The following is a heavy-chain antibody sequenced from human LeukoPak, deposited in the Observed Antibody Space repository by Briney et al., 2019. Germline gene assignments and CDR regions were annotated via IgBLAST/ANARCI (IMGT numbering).Heavy chain of an antibody. CDR2: INHSEST. CDR1: GGSFSGYY. D-gene: IGHD6-19*01. Sequence: SEGLSLTCAVYGGSFSGYYWSWIRQPPGKGVEWIGEINHSESTTYNPSLQSRVTISVDTSKIQFPLKLSSMTAADTAVYYCARYGAVAGRYWYFDLWGGGALVTVSS. J-gene: IGHJ2*01. CDR3: ARYGAVAGRYWYFDL. V-gene: IGHV4-34*01.